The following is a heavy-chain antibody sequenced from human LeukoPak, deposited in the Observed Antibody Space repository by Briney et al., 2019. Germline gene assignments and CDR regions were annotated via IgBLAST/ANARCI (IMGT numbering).Heavy chain of an antibody. Sequence: GGSLRLSCVASGFTFSSYAMSWVRQAPGKGLEWVSAISGSGGSTYYADSVKGRFTISRDNARNSLYLQMNTLRAEDTAVYYCARDHYDYVWGSPFTVNWFDPWGQGTLVTVSS. CDR3: ARDHYDYVWGSPFTVNWFDP. CDR2: ISGSGGST. V-gene: IGHV3-23*01. D-gene: IGHD3-16*01. CDR1: GFTFSSYA. J-gene: IGHJ5*02.